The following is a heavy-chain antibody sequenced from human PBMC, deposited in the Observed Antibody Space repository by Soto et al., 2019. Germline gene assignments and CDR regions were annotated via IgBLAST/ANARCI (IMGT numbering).Heavy chain of an antibody. D-gene: IGHD3-10*01. Sequence: VGSLRLSCAASGFTFSSYAMSWVRQAPGKGLEWVSAISGSGGSTYYADSVKGRFTISRDNSKNTLYLQMNSLRAEDTAVYYCARATMVRGVPFDYWGQGTLVTVSS. CDR3: ARATMVRGVPFDY. CDR1: GFTFSSYA. CDR2: ISGSGGST. V-gene: IGHV3-23*01. J-gene: IGHJ4*02.